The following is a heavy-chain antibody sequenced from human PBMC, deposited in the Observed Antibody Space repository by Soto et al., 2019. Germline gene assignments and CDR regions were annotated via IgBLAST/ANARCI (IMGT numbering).Heavy chain of an antibody. CDR1: GDSVSRYY. Sequence: SETLSITFTVCGDSVSRYYWSWIRQPPGKGLEWIGYMYNTGSTVYNPSFKSRVTISVDTSKNQFSLKLNSVTAADTAVYYCARDLWGYCGTDCYPLDVWGQGTTVTVSS. CDR2: MYNTGST. CDR3: ARDLWGYCGTDCYPLDV. V-gene: IGHV4-59*02. D-gene: IGHD2-21*02. J-gene: IGHJ6*02.